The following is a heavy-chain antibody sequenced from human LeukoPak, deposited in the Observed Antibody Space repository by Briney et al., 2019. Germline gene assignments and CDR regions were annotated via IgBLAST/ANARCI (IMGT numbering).Heavy chain of an antibody. CDR2: ISSSSSYI. CDR3: ARFTAGTTPTDAFDI. J-gene: IGHJ3*02. CDR1: GFTFSSYN. D-gene: IGHD1-7*01. V-gene: IGHV3-21*01. Sequence: PGGSLRLSCAASGFTFSSYNMNWVRQAPGKGLEWVSSISSSSSYIYYADSVKGRFTISRDNAKNSLYLQMNSLRAEDTAVYYCARFTAGTTPTDAFDIWGQGTMVTVSS.